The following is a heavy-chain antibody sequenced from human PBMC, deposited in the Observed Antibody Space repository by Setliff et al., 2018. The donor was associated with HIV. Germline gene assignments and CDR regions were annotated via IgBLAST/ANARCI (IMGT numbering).Heavy chain of an antibody. J-gene: IGHJ6*02. CDR2: TNNDGSIT. V-gene: IGHV3-74*01. CDR1: GFTLSDHW. D-gene: IGHD5-18*01. CDR3: ARDSALESFRPFSYGSSFGMGV. Sequence: GGSLRLSCAASGFTLSDHWMHWVRQVPGKGLVWVSRTNNDGSITNYADFVKGRFTMSRDSAKNTLYLQMNSLRAEDTAVYYCARDSALESFRPFSYGSSFGMGVWGQGTTVTVSS.